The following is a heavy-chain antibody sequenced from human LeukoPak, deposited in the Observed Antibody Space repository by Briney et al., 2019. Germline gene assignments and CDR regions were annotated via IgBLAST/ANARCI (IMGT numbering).Heavy chain of an antibody. CDR1: GGSFSGYY. V-gene: IGHV4-34*01. CDR3: ARRGSFDY. J-gene: IGHJ4*02. CDR2: INHSGST. Sequence: SETLSLTCAVYGGSFSGYYWSWIRQPPGKGLEWIGEINHSGSTNYNPSLKSRVTMSVDTSKNQFSLKLSSVTASDTAVYYCARRGSFDYWGQGTLVTVSS.